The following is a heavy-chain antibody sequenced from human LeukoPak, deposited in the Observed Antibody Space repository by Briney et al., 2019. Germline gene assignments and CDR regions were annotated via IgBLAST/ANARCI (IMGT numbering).Heavy chain of an antibody. D-gene: IGHD3-22*01. J-gene: IGHJ3*02. CDR1: GFTFGDYV. CDR2: IRSKAYGGTT. Sequence: SLRLSCTASGFTFGDYVMSCVRQAPRKGVGWVGLIRSKAYGGTTKNAASVKGRFTISRDDSRSIAYLQMNSLKTEDTAVYYCTRRYNYDSSGYYYVRDAFDIWGQGTMVTVSS. V-gene: IGHV3-49*04. CDR3: TRRYNYDSSGYYYVRDAFDI.